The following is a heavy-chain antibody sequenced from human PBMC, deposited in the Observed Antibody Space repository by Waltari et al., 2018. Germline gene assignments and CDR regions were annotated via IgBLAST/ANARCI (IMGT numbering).Heavy chain of an antibody. D-gene: IGHD3-22*01. CDR2: IKQDGSEK. CDR3: ARLNYYDSRGGPYYFDY. Sequence: EVQLVESGGGLVQPGGSLRLSCAASGFTFSSYWMSWVRQAPGKGLERVANIKQDGSEKYYVDSVKGRCTISRDNAKNSLYRQMNSLRAEDTAVYYCARLNYYDSRGGPYYFDYWGQGTLVTVSS. J-gene: IGHJ4*02. V-gene: IGHV3-7*04. CDR1: GFTFSSYW.